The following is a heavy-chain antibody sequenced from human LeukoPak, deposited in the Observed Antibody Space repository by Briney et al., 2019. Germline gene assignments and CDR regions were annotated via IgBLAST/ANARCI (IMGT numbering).Heavy chain of an antibody. Sequence: PGGSLRLSCAASGVTFSGYSMNWVRQAPGKGLEWVSAITATSLHIYYADSVKGRFTISRDNAKNSLYLQMNSLRAEDSAEYYCAKSLLTTATGTGRAFDIWGQGTMVTVSA. CDR3: AKSLLTTATGTGRAFDI. J-gene: IGHJ3*02. CDR2: ITATSLHI. CDR1: GVTFSGYS. D-gene: IGHD1-1*01. V-gene: IGHV3-21*04.